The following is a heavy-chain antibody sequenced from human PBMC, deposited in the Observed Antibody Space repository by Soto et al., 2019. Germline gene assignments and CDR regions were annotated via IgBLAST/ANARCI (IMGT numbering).Heavy chain of an antibody. CDR1: GASVSSNSAA. V-gene: IGHV6-1*01. D-gene: IGHD6-19*01. CDR3: ATDPDPSQGLAGLNSLLGWFES. Sequence: SQTLSLTCAISGASVSSNSAASNWIRQSPSRGLEWLGRTYYRSKWYNDYAVSVKSRITINPDTSKNQFSLQLNSVTPDDTAVYYWATDPDPSQGLAGLNSLLGWFESCGRGTLVAVSS. J-gene: IGHJ5*01. CDR2: TYYRSKWYN.